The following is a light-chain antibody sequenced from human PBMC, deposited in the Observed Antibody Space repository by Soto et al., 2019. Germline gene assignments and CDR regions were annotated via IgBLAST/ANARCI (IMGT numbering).Light chain of an antibody. CDR3: QQSFNMPLT. Sequence: DIHMTQSPSSLSASVGDRVTITCRASQTITNSLNWYQQKLGKAPKLLIYTASTLHSGVPSRFSGSGSGTDFTLSISSLQPEDFATYYCQQSFNMPLTFGGGTKVDIK. CDR1: QTITNS. J-gene: IGKJ4*01. V-gene: IGKV1-39*01. CDR2: TAS.